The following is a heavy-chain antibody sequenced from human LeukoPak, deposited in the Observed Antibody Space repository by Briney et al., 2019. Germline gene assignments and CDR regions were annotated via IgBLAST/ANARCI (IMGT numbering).Heavy chain of an antibody. D-gene: IGHD6-19*01. Sequence: GGSLRLSCAASGFTFTSYWIHWVRQAPGKGLLWVSYITYDGSSTTYADSVKGRFTISRDNAKNTVYLQMNSPRAEDTAIYYCARANSGWSIDYWGQGTLVTVSS. CDR1: GFTFTSYW. V-gene: IGHV3-74*01. CDR2: ITYDGSST. J-gene: IGHJ4*02. CDR3: ARANSGWSIDY.